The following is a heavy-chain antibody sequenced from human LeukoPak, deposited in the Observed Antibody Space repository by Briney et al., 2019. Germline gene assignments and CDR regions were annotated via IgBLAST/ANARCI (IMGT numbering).Heavy chain of an antibody. CDR3: ARGRPTTSIAAAGVNWFDP. V-gene: IGHV1-3*03. Sequence: ASVKVSCKASGYTFTSYAMHWVRHAPGQRLEWMGWINAGNGNTKYSQEFQGRVTITRDTSASTAYMELSSLRSEDTAVYYCARGRPTTSIAAAGVNWFDPWGQGTLVTVSS. CDR2: INAGNGNT. J-gene: IGHJ5*02. D-gene: IGHD6-13*01. CDR1: GYTFTSYA.